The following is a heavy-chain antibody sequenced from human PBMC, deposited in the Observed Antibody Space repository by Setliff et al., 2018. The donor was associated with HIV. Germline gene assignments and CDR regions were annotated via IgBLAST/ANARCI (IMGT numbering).Heavy chain of an antibody. J-gene: IGHJ4*02. D-gene: IGHD3-10*01. CDR2: ISSIGSPK. V-gene: IGHV3-48*04. Sequence: GESLKISCAASGFSFSTYSMNWVRQAPGKGLEWVSYISSIGSPKYYADSVGGRFTISRDNAKNSLYLQMNSLRAEDTALYYCARDSQMVRGVLFDYWGQGTLVTVSS. CDR1: GFSFSTYS. CDR3: ARDSQMVRGVLFDY.